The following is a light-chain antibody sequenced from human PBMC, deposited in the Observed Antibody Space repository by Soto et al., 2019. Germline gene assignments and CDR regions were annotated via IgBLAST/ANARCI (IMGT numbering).Light chain of an antibody. CDR3: QQYNNWPPLT. V-gene: IGKV3-20*01. J-gene: IGKJ4*01. CDR2: GAS. Sequence: EIVLTQSPGTLSLSPGERATLSCRASQSVSTSYLAWYQQKPGQAPRLLIYGASSRATGIPDRFSGSGSGTDFTHTISRLEPGDFAVYYCQQYNNWPPLTFGGGTKVDIK. CDR1: QSVSTSY.